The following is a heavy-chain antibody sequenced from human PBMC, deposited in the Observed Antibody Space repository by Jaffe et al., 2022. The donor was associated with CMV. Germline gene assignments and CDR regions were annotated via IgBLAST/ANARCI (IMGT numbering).Heavy chain of an antibody. CDR2: IKSKTDGGTT. V-gene: IGHV3-15*01. Sequence: EVQLVESGGGLVKPGGSLRLSCAASGFTFSNAWMSWVRQAPGKGLEWVGRIKSKTDGGTTDYAAPVKGRFTISRDDSKNTLYLQMNSLKTEDTAVYYCTTDIVEWIGYCSGGSCYFPVEDDYWGQGTLVTVSS. J-gene: IGHJ4*02. CDR3: TTDIVEWIGYCSGGSCYFPVEDDY. CDR1: GFTFSNAW. D-gene: IGHD2-15*01.